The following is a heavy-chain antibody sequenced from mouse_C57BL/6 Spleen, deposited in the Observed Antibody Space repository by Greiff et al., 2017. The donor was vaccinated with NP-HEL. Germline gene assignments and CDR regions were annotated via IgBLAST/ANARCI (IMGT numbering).Heavy chain of an antibody. Sequence: EVQLMESGPELVKPGASVKMSCKASGYTFTDYNMHWVKQSHGKSLEWIGYINPNNGGTSYNQKFKGKATLTVNKSSSTAYMELRSLTSEDSAVYYCARLVGWERDWFAYWGQGTLVTVSA. J-gene: IGHJ3*01. CDR2: INPNNGGT. CDR1: GYTFTDYN. D-gene: IGHD4-1*01. V-gene: IGHV1-22*01. CDR3: ARLVGWERDWFAY.